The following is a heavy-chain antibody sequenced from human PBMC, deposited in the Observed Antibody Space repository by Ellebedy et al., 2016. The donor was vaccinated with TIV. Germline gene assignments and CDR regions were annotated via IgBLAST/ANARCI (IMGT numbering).Heavy chain of an antibody. CDR1: GFTFSSYG. CDR2: IWYDGSNK. CDR3: ARATAGLDV. V-gene: IGHV3-33*08. J-gene: IGHJ6*02. Sequence: PGGSLRLSCAASGFTFSSYGMHWVRQAPGKGLEWVAVIWYDGSNKYYADSVKGRFTISRENGKNSLYLQMNSLKAEDTAMYYCARATAGLDVWGQGTTVSVSS.